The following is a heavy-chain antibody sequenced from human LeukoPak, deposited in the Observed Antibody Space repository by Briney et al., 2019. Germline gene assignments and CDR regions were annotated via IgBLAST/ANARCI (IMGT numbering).Heavy chain of an antibody. V-gene: IGHV3-23*01. CDR2: ISGSGGST. Sequence: GGSLRLSCAASGLTFSSYAMSWVRQAPGEGLEWVSAISGSGGSTYYADSVKGRFTISRDNSKNTLYLQMNSLRAEDTAVYYCAKFYYGDRKNADYWGQGTLVTVSS. CDR1: GLTFSSYA. CDR3: AKFYYGDRKNADY. J-gene: IGHJ4*02. D-gene: IGHD4-17*01.